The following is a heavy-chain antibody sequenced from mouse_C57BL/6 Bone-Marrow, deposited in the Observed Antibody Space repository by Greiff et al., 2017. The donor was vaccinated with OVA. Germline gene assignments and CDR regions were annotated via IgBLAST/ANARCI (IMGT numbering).Heavy chain of an antibody. V-gene: IGHV2-5*01. CDR2: IWRGGST. CDR1: GFSLTSYG. J-gene: IGHJ4*01. D-gene: IGHD1-1*01. Sequence: VQLQQSGPGLVQPSQSLSITCTVSGFSLTSYGVHWVRQSPGKGLEWLGVIWRGGSTDYNAAFMSRLSITKDNSKTQVFFKMNSLQADETAIYYCAKNPEYYGWSCVDAMGYWGPGTSVTVSS. CDR3: AKNPEYYGWSCVDAMGY.